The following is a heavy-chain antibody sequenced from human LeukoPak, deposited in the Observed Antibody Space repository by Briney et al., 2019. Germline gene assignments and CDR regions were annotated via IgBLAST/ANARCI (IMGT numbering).Heavy chain of an antibody. J-gene: IGHJ4*02. Sequence: PGGSLRLSCAASGFTFSSYGMHWVRQAPGKGLEWVAVISYDGSNKYYADSVKGRFTISRDNSKNTLYLQMNSLRAEDTAVYYCARTYDSSGYPFTPFDYWGQGTLVTVSS. CDR2: ISYDGSNK. V-gene: IGHV3-30*03. CDR1: GFTFSSYG. D-gene: IGHD3-22*01. CDR3: ARTYDSSGYPFTPFDY.